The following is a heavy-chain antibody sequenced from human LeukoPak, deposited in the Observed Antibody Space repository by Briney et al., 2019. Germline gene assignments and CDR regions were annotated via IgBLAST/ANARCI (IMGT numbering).Heavy chain of an antibody. V-gene: IGHV3-48*04. CDR1: GFDFSTYS. CDR2: ISSRSATI. CDR3: ARVSTRSRDYKYYYYMDV. Sequence: GGSLRLSCAASGFDFSTYSMNWVRQAPGKGLEWVSYISSRSATIYYADSVKGRFTISRDNAKNSLYLQMNSLRAEDTAVYYCARVSTRSRDYKYYYYMDVWGKGTTVTISS. J-gene: IGHJ6*03. D-gene: IGHD4-11*01.